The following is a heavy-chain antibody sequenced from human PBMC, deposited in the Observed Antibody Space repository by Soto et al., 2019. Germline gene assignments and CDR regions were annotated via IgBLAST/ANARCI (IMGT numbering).Heavy chain of an antibody. J-gene: IGHJ5*02. CDR3: AGISSSWYSVVP. D-gene: IGHD6-13*01. Sequence: QVQLVESGGGVVQPGRSLRLSCAASGFTFSSYAMHWVRQAPGKGLEWVAVISYDGSNKYYADSVKGRFTISRDNSKNTLYLQMNSLRAEDTAVYYCAGISSSWYSVVPRGQGTLVTVSS. CDR2: ISYDGSNK. CDR1: GFTFSSYA. V-gene: IGHV3-30-3*01.